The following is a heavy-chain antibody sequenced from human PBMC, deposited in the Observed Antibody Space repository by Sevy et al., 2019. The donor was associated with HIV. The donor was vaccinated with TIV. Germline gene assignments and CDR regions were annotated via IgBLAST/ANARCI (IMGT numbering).Heavy chain of an antibody. D-gene: IGHD1-26*01. CDR1: GFTFSSYG. Sequence: GGSLRLSCAASGFTFSSYGMHWVRQAPGKGLEWVAVISYDGGNKYYADSVKGRFTISRDNSKNTLYLQMNSLRAEDTAVSYCAKDRGELLHYYYGMDVWGQGTTVTVSS. V-gene: IGHV3-30*18. CDR2: ISYDGGNK. CDR3: AKDRGELLHYYYGMDV. J-gene: IGHJ6*02.